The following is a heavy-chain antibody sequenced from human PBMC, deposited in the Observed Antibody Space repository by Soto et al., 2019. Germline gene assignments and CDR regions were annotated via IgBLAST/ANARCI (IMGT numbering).Heavy chain of an antibody. Sequence: VQLVESGGGVVQPGRSLRLSCAASGFTFSSYGMHWVRQAPGKGLEWVAVISYDGSNKYYADSVKGRFTISRDNSKNTLYLQMNSLRAEDTAVYYCANGDNVATIPPFDYWGQGTLVTVSS. CDR2: ISYDGSNK. D-gene: IGHD5-12*01. J-gene: IGHJ4*02. V-gene: IGHV3-30*18. CDR1: GFTFSSYG. CDR3: ANGDNVATIPPFDY.